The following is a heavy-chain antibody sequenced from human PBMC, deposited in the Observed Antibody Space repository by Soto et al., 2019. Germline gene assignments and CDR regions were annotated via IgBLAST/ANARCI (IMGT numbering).Heavy chain of an antibody. V-gene: IGHV3-43*01. J-gene: IGHJ6*02. CDR3: AKVLSGYSYGYDYYYGMDV. D-gene: IGHD5-18*01. Sequence: EVQLVESGGVVVQPGGSLKLSCATSGFTFDDYTMHWVRQAPGKGLEWVSLISWDGDTTYYGDSVRGRFTISRDNSKNSLYLQMSSLRTEDTALYYCAKVLSGYSYGYDYYYGMDVWGQGTTVTVSS. CDR1: GFTFDDYT. CDR2: ISWDGDTT.